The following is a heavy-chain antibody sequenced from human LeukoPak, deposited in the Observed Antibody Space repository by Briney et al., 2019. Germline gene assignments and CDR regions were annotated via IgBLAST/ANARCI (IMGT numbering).Heavy chain of an antibody. CDR2: INHSGYT. Sequence: SETLSLSCAVSGVSFDDYCWSWVRQTPGKGLEWIGEINHSGYTNDSPSLKSRVTLSIDTSRKQFSLNLRSVTVADTGIYYCARMTAGHDYGGQGTLVTVSS. V-gene: IGHV4-34*01. CDR1: GVSFDDYC. J-gene: IGHJ4*02. D-gene: IGHD2-21*02. CDR3: ARMTAGHDY.